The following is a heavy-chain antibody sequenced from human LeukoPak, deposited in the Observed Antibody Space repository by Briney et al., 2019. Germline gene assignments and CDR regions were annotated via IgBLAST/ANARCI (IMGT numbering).Heavy chain of an antibody. Sequence: ASVKVSCKASGYTFTGYYMHWVRQAPGQGLEWMGWINPNSGDTNYAQKFQGRVTMTRDTSISTAYMELSRLTSDGTAFYYCARGSYDSSDFEYFHHWGQGALLTVSS. D-gene: IGHD3-22*01. V-gene: IGHV1-2*02. J-gene: IGHJ1*01. CDR2: INPNSGDT. CDR1: GYTFTGYY. CDR3: ARGSYDSSDFEYFHH.